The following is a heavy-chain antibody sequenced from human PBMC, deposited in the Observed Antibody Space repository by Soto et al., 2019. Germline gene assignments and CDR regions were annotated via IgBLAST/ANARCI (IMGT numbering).Heavy chain of an antibody. CDR3: ARERTFGDNKHNYMDV. D-gene: IGHD3-10*01. Sequence: QVQLVESGGGVVQPGRSLRLSCAASEFTFSRHGMHWVRQAPGKGLQWVGVIWSDGSNAVYADSVKGRFIISRDNSKNILYLQMNSLRAEDTAVYYCARERTFGDNKHNYMDVWGTGITVTVSS. V-gene: IGHV3-33*01. J-gene: IGHJ6*03. CDR1: EFTFSRHG. CDR2: IWSDGSNA.